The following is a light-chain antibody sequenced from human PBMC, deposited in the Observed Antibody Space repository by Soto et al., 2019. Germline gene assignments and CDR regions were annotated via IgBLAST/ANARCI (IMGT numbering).Light chain of an antibody. Sequence: EIVLTQSPATLSLSPGERATLSCGASQSVTKNNLNWYQQKPGQAPRLXIYDASNRATGIPARFSGSGSGTDFTLTISSLEPEDFAVYYCQQRSNWPPTFGQGTKVDIK. CDR2: DAS. J-gene: IGKJ1*01. CDR1: QSVTKNN. CDR3: QQRSNWPPT. V-gene: IGKV3-11*01.